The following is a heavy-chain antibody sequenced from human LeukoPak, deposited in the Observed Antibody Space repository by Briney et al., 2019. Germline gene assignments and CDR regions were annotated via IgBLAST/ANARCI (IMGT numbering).Heavy chain of an antibody. CDR3: AREGVRTVAGTFYN. V-gene: IGHV3-30*02. CDR2: IQYHGRDK. D-gene: IGHD6-19*01. Sequence: PGGSLRLSCAASGFTFRTSGMHWVRQAPGKGLEWVAFIQYHGRDKYYADSVKGRFTISRDNSKNTLYMEVNSLRAEDTAVYYCAREGVRTVAGTFYNWGQGTLVTVSS. CDR1: GFTFRTSG. J-gene: IGHJ4*02.